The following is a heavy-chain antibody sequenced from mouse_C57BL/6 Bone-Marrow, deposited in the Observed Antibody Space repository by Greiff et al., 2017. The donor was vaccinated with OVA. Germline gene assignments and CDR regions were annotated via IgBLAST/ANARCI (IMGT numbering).Heavy chain of an antibody. CDR1: GFNIKDDY. CDR2: IDPENGDT. CDR3: TTGTYYDYEYYDAMDY. D-gene: IGHD2-4*01. J-gene: IGHJ4*01. Sequence: EVQLQQSGAELVRPGASVKLSCTASGFNIKDDYMHWVKQRPEQGLEWIGWIDPENGDTEYASKFQGKATITADTSSNTAYLQLSSLTSEDTAVYYCTTGTYYDYEYYDAMDYWGQGTSVTVSS. V-gene: IGHV14-4*01.